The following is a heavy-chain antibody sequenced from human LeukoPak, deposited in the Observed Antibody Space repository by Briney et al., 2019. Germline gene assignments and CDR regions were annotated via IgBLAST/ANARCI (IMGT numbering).Heavy chain of an antibody. J-gene: IGHJ4*02. CDR3: ARRGDCSSTSCPPDD. V-gene: IGHV5-51*01. D-gene: IGHD2-2*01. CDR2: IYPGYSDT. CDR1: GYSFTSYW. Sequence: GESLKISCKGSGYSFTSYWIGWVRQIPGKGLGWIGSIYPGYSDTRYSPPLQGPVNLSAAKSISTAYLQWSSLKASDTAMYYCARRGDCSSTSCPPDDWGKGTLVTVSS.